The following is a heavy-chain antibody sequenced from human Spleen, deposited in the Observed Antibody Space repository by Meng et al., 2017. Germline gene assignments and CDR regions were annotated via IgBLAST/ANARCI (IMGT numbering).Heavy chain of an antibody. J-gene: IGHJ4*02. D-gene: IGHD3-10*01. V-gene: IGHV3-33*01. CDR2: IWYDGSNK. CDR3: AIDSPRYGSGSYPGVD. Sequence: GESLKISCAASGFTFSSYGMHWVRQAPGKGLEWVAVIWYDGSNKYYADSVKGRFTISRDNSKNTLYLQMNSLRAEDTAVYYCAIDSPRYGSGSYPGVDWGQGTLVTVSS. CDR1: GFTFSSYG.